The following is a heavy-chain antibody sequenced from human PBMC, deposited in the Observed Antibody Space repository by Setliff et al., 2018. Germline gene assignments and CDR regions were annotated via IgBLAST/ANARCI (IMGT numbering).Heavy chain of an antibody. V-gene: IGHV1-18*01. D-gene: IGHD6-19*01. J-gene: IGHJ5*02. CDR3: ARAETWAVAGIFWFDP. CDR1: GYIFNTFG. CDR2: ISPYNGDT. Sequence: ASAKVSCKASGYIFNTFGISWVRRAPGQGLEWIGWISPYNGDTKYAQKLQDRVTMTIDTSTSTAYVEVRSLRSDDTAVYYCARAETWAVAGIFWFDPWGQGTLVTVSS.